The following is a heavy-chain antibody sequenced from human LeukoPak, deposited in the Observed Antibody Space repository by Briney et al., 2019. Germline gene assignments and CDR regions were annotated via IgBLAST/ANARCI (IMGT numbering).Heavy chain of an antibody. CDR2: ISKDGSKK. Sequence: GGSLRLSCAASGFTFSSFGLHWVRQAPGKGLEWVAVISKDGSKKYYADSVKGQFTVSRDNSKNTLYLQMNSLRAEDTAVYYCAKDTGDYVWGSYPYDYWGQGTLVTVSS. V-gene: IGHV3-30*18. J-gene: IGHJ4*02. CDR3: AKDTGDYVWGSYPYDY. D-gene: IGHD3-16*02. CDR1: GFTFSSFG.